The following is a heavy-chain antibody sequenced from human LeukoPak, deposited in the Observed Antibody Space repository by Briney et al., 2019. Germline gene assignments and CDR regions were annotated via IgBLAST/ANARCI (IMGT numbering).Heavy chain of an antibody. CDR3: AREEVVTAILNWFDP. Sequence: PSETLSLTCIVSGGSISSSTYYWGWIRQPPGKGLEWIGSIYHSGSTYYNPSLKSRVTISVDTSKNQFSLKLSSVTAADTAVYYCAREEVVTAILNWFDPWGQGTLVTVSS. J-gene: IGHJ5*02. CDR2: IYHSGST. CDR1: GGSISSSTYY. V-gene: IGHV4-39*07. D-gene: IGHD2-21*02.